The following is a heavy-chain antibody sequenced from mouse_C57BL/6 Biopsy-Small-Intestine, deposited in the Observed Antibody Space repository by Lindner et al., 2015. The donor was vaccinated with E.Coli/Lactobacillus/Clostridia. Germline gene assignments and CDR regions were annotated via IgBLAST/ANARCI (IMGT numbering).Heavy chain of an antibody. D-gene: IGHD1-1*01. V-gene: IGHV1-80*01. CDR3: TGSSHYYFDY. Sequence: VQLQESGAELVKPGASVKISCKASGYAFSSYWMNWVKQRPGKGLEWIGQIYPGDGDTNYNGKFKGKATLTADKSSSTAYMQLSSLTSEDTAVYYCTGSSHYYFDYWGQGTTLTVSS. CDR2: IYPGDGDT. CDR1: GYAFSSYW. J-gene: IGHJ2*01.